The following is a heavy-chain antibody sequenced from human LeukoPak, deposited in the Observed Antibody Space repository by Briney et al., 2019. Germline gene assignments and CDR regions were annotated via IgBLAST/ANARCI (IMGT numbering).Heavy chain of an antibody. CDR2: INPNSGGT. J-gene: IGHJ4*02. V-gene: IGHV1-2*02. Sequence: GASVKVSCKASGYTFTGYYMHWVRQAPGQGLEWMGWINPNSGGTNYARKFQGRVTMTRDTSISTAYMELSRLRSDDTAVYHCARSYGSGSYGLGWGQGTLVTVSS. D-gene: IGHD3-10*01. CDR1: GYTFTGYY. CDR3: ARSYGSGSYGLG.